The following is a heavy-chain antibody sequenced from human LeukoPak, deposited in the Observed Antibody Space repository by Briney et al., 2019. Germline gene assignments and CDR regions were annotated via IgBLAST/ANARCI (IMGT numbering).Heavy chain of an antibody. D-gene: IGHD4-11*01. V-gene: IGHV3-33*01. Sequence: GKSLRLSCAASGFTFSTYGMHWVRQAPGKGLEWVALIWNDGSRRYYLDSVKGRFTISRDDSSSTLSLQMNSLRVEDTAVYYCARGRYSNYYGLDVWGQGTTVTVSS. CDR1: GFTFSTYG. J-gene: IGHJ6*02. CDR3: ARGRYSNYYGLDV. CDR2: IWNDGSRR.